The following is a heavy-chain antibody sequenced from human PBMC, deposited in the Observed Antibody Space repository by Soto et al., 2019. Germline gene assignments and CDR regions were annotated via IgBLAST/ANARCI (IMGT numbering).Heavy chain of an antibody. J-gene: IGHJ4*02. CDR1: GFTFSTYT. Sequence: GSLRLSCAASGFTFSTYTMNWVRQAPGKGLEWVPSISSSSDYIYYADSVKGRFTISRANAKKSLSLQMNSLRAEDTAVYYCASQEVEPPPYYFDSWGQGTLVTVSS. D-gene: IGHD1-1*01. V-gene: IGHV3-21*01. CDR3: ASQEVEPPPYYFDS. CDR2: ISSSSDYI.